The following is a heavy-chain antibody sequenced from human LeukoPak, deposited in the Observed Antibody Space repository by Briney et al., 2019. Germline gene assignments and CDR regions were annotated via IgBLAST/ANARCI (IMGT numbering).Heavy chain of an antibody. CDR1: GGSFSGYY. D-gene: IGHD2-2*01. J-gene: IGHJ5*02. Sequence: LETLSLTCAVYGGSFSGYYWSWIRQPPGKGLEWIGEINHSGSTNYNPSPKSRVTISVDTSKSQFSLKLTSVTAADTAVYYCAAGYCSTTSCLYNWFDPWGQGTLVTVSS. CDR3: AAGYCSTTSCLYNWFDP. CDR2: INHSGST. V-gene: IGHV4-34*01.